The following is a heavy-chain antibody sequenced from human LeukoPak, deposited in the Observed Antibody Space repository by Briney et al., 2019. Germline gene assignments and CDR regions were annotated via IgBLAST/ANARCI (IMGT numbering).Heavy chain of an antibody. CDR3: ARDQEYSSSLDY. J-gene: IGHJ4*02. CDR2: INHNGNVN. Sequence: PGGSLRLSCAASGFTFSSYWMNWARQAPGKGLEWVASINHNGNVNYYVDSVKGRFTISRDNAKNSLYLQMDSLRAEDTAVYYCARDQEYSSSLDYWGQGTLVTVSS. D-gene: IGHD6-6*01. CDR1: GFTFSSYW. V-gene: IGHV3-7*01.